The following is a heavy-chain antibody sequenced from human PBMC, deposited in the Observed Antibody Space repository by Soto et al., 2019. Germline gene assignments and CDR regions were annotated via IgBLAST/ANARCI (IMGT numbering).Heavy chain of an antibody. CDR3: ARDREGVGAGLF. CDR2: ISSSSSYI. Sequence: EVQLVESGGGLVKPGGSLRLSCAASGFTFSSYSMNWVRQAPGKGLEWVSSISSSSSYIYYADSVTGRFTISRDNAKNSLYLQMNSLRAEDTAVYYCARDREGVGAGLFWGQGTMVTVSS. D-gene: IGHD1-26*01. CDR1: GFTFSSYS. V-gene: IGHV3-21*01. J-gene: IGHJ3*01.